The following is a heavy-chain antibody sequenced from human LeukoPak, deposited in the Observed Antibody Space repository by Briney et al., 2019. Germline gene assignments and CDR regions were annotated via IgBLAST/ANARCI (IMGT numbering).Heavy chain of an antibody. CDR3: AREVGFTSDP. J-gene: IGHJ5*02. CDR2: IYYSGST. CDR1: GGSISSGGHY. Sequence: SETLSLTCTVSGGSISSGGHYWSWIRQHPGKGLEWIGYIYYSGSTYYNPSLKSRVTISVDTSKNQFSLKLSSVTAADTAVYYCAREVGFTSDPWGQGTLVTVSS. D-gene: IGHD1-26*01. V-gene: IGHV4-31*03.